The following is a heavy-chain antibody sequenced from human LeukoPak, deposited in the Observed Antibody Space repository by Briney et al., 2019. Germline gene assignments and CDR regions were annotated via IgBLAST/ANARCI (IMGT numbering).Heavy chain of an antibody. CDR1: GYTFTSYG. CDR2: IIPILGIA. D-gene: IGHD3-3*01. V-gene: IGHV1-69*04. J-gene: IGHJ4*02. CDR3: ASFRDFWSG. Sequence: ASVKVSCKASGYTFTSYGISWVRQAPGQGLEWMGRIIPILGIANYAQKFQGRVTITADKSTSTAYMELSSLRSEDTAVYYCASFRDFWSGWGQGTLVTVSS.